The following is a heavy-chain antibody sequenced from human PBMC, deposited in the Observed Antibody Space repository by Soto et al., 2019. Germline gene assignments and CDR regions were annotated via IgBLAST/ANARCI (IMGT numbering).Heavy chain of an antibody. D-gene: IGHD5-18*01. CDR1: GFTFSSYA. J-gene: IGHJ4*02. CDR3: TKSHSTALVPYYFDY. Sequence: QVRLVESGGGVVQPGTSLRLSCAASGFTFSSYAIHWVRQAPGKGLEWVAFMSSDGSNTFYADSVRGRFTVSRDNSKSTLYLQMNGLMPEDTAVDYCTKSHSTALVPYYFDYWGQGTLVTVSS. V-gene: IGHV3-30*18. CDR2: MSSDGSNT.